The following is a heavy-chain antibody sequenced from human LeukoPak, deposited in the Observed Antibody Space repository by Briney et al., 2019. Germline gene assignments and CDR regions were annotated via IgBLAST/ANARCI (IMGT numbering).Heavy chain of an antibody. CDR1: GGSISSGGYY. D-gene: IGHD5-18*01. CDR2: IYYSGST. J-gene: IGHJ4*02. V-gene: IGHV4-31*03. CDR3: ASSGYSYRFDY. Sequence: SQTPSLTCTVSGGSISSGGYYWSWIRQHPGKGLEWIGYIYYSGSTYYNPSLKSRVTISVDTSKNQLSLKLSSVTAADTAVCYCASSGYSYRFDYWGQGTLVTVSS.